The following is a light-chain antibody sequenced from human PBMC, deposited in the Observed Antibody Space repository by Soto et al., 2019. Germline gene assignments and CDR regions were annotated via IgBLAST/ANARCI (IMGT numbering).Light chain of an antibody. CDR2: NDY. Sequence: QSVLAQPPSASGTPGQRVTISCSGSTSNVGSNLASWYQQLPGSAPKLLIYNDYERPSGVPERFSGSKSGTSASLGISGLRSEDEADYFCAVWDDSLSGVVFGGGTKLTVL. V-gene: IGLV1-47*02. J-gene: IGLJ2*01. CDR1: TSNVGSNL. CDR3: AVWDDSLSGVV.